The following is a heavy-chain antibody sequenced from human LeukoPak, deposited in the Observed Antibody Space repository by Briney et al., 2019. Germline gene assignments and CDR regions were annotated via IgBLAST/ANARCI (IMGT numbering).Heavy chain of an antibody. CDR2: ISGSGVGT. Sequence: PGGSLRLSCAAPGFTFSTYAMSWVRQAPGKGLEWVSAISGSGVGTYYADSVKGRFTISRDNSKNTLYLQMNSLRAEDTAVYYCAKTGGRGNSEDWGQGTLVTVSS. V-gene: IGHV3-23*01. CDR3: AKTGGRGNSED. CDR1: GFTFSTYA. J-gene: IGHJ4*02. D-gene: IGHD6-13*01.